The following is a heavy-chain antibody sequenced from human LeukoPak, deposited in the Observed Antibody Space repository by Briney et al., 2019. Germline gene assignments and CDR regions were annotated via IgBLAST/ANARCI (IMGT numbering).Heavy chain of an antibody. CDR1: GFTFSSYA. D-gene: IGHD1-26*01. J-gene: IGHJ4*02. CDR2: ISYDGGNK. CDR3: ARGVGATTSTPGDY. Sequence: HPGGSLRLSCAASGFTFSSYAMHWVRQAPGKGLEWVAVISYDGGNKYYADSVKGRFTISRDNAKNSLYLQMNSLRAEDTAVYYCARGVGATTSTPGDYWGQGTLVTVSS. V-gene: IGHV3-30-3*01.